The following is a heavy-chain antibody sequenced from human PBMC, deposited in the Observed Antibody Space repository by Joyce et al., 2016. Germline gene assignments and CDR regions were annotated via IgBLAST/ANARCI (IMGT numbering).Heavy chain of an antibody. D-gene: IGHD6-19*01. CDR2: FYYDGTT. Sequence: LQLQESGPGLVKPSQTLSLTCTVSGGSIASSGNYWTWIRQHPGKGLEWIGYFYYDGTTVYNPSLKSRITSSGDTSKNQFSLNLKSVTAADAAVYFCARGGYTSGWDDAFDIWGQGTVVIVSS. J-gene: IGHJ3*02. CDR3: ARGGYTSGWDDAFDI. V-gene: IGHV4-31*03. CDR1: GGSIASSGNY.